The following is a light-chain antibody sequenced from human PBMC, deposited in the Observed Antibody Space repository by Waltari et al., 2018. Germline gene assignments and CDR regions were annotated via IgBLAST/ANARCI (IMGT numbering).Light chain of an antibody. Sequence: DIVMTQSPDSLAVSLGERATINCKSSQIVFYIPNNKNYLSWYQQKPGQPPKLLIYWASTRESGVPDRFSGSGSGTDFTLTISSLQAEDVALYFCQQYYGSPFTFGGGTKVEIK. CDR3: QQYYGSPFT. CDR1: QIVFYIPNNKNY. CDR2: WAS. V-gene: IGKV4-1*01. J-gene: IGKJ4*01.